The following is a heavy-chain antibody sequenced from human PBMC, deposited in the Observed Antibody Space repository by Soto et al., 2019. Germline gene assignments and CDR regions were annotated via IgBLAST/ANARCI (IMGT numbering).Heavy chain of an antibody. CDR3: ARQIYDSDTGPNFQYYFDS. D-gene: IGHD3-22*01. J-gene: IGHJ4*02. Sequence: GESLKISCEGSGYSFAGYWITWVRQKPGKGLEWMGRIDPSDSQTYYSPSFRGHVTISVTKSITTVFLQWSSLRASDTAMYYCARQIYDSDTGPNFQYYFDSWGQGTPVTVSS. CDR1: GYSFAGYW. V-gene: IGHV5-10-1*01. CDR2: IDPSDSQT.